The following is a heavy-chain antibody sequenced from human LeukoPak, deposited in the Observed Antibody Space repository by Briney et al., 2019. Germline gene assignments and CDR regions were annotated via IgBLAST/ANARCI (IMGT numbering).Heavy chain of an antibody. CDR3: AKDGVEQWLAYYFDY. J-gene: IGHJ4*02. Sequence: PGGSLRLSCAASGFTFSSYAMHCVRQAPGKGLEWVAIISYDGSNKYYADSVKGRLTISRDNSKNTLYVQMNSLRAEDTALYYCAKDGVEQWLAYYFDYWGQGALVTVSS. D-gene: IGHD6-19*01. CDR2: ISYDGSNK. V-gene: IGHV3-30-3*01. CDR1: GFTFSSYA.